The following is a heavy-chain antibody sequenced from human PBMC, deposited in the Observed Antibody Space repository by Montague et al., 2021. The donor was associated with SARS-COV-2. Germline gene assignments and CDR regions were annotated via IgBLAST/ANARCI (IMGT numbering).Heavy chain of an antibody. D-gene: IGHD3-16*01. CDR2: IYSSGTT. J-gene: IGHJ3*01. V-gene: IGHV4-59*01. CDR1: GDSISHYY. CDR3: ASDRRNSASVWGSTSDAFEY. Sequence: SETLSLTCTVSGDSISHYYWNWIRQPPGKGLEWIGYIYSSGTTNCSPSPERRVTISLAESKNQFPLKLTSVTAADPAVYYCASDRRNSASVWGSTSDAFEYWGQGTVVTVSS.